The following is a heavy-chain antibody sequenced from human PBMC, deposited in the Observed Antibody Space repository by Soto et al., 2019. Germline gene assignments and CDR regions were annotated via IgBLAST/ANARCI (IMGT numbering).Heavy chain of an antibody. CDR2: ISWDGGST. Sequence: EVQLVESGGVVVQPGGSLRLSCAAPGFTFDDYTMHWVRQAPGKGLEWVSLISWDGGSTYYADSVKGRFTISRDNSKNSLYLQMNSLRTEDTALYYCAKDISMIVQGDAFDIWGQGTMVTVSS. CDR3: AKDISMIVQGDAFDI. D-gene: IGHD3-22*01. V-gene: IGHV3-43*01. J-gene: IGHJ3*02. CDR1: GFTFDDYT.